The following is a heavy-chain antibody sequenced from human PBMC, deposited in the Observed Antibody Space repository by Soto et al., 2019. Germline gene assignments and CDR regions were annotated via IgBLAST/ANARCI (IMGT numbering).Heavy chain of an antibody. Sequence: VASVKVSCKASGGTFSSYAISWVRQAPGQGLEWMGGIIPIFGTANYAQKFQGRVTITADESTSTAYMELSSLRSEDTAVYYCARGLRLGESPFDYWGQGTLVTVSS. D-gene: IGHD3-16*01. V-gene: IGHV1-69*13. J-gene: IGHJ4*02. CDR2: IIPIFGTA. CDR3: ARGLRLGESPFDY. CDR1: GGTFSSYA.